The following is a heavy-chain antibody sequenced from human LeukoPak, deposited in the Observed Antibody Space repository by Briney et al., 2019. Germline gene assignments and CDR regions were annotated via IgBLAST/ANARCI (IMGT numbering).Heavy chain of an antibody. CDR3: ARYGGVGATHFDY. CDR2: IYYAGNT. D-gene: IGHD1-26*01. V-gene: IGHV4-59*01. CDR1: GGSISSYY. J-gene: IGHJ4*02. Sequence: TSETLSLTCTVSGGSISSYYWSWIRQPPGKGLEWIGYIYYAGNTNYNPSLKSRVSISADTSKNRFSLKLNSVTAADTAVYYCARYGGVGATHFDYWGQGTLVTVSS.